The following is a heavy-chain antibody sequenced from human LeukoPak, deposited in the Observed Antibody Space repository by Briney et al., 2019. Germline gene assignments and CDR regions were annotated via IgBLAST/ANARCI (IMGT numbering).Heavy chain of an antibody. D-gene: IGHD3-22*01. V-gene: IGHV3-64*01. CDR3: ARVLRDASGYYDY. Sequence: GGSLRLSCAASGFTFSSYAMHWVRQAPGKGLEYVSAISIHGGDTYYANSVKGRFTISRDNSKNTLYVQMGSLRAEDMAVYYCARVLRDASGYYDYWGQGTLVTVSS. J-gene: IGHJ4*02. CDR1: GFTFSSYA. CDR2: ISIHGGDT.